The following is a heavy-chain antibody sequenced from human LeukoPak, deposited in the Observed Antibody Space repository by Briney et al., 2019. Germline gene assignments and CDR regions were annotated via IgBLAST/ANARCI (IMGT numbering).Heavy chain of an antibody. Sequence: ASVKVSCKASGYTFTSYYMHWVRQAPGQGLEWMGIINPSGGSTSYAQKFQGRVTMTRDTSTSTVYMELSSLRSEDTAVYYCARDTRGSGSYFRHYYMDVWGKGTTVTISS. CDR2: INPSGGST. CDR3: ARDTRGSGSYFRHYYMDV. D-gene: IGHD3-10*01. V-gene: IGHV1-46*01. CDR1: GYTFTSYY. J-gene: IGHJ6*03.